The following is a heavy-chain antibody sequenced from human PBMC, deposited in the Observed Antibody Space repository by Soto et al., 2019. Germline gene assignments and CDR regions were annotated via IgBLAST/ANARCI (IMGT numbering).Heavy chain of an antibody. CDR2: IIPIFGTA. CDR1: GGTFSSYA. J-gene: IGHJ6*02. Sequence: QVQLVQYGAEVKKPGSSVKVSCKASGGTFSSYAISWVRQAPGQGLEWMGGIIPIFGTANYAQKFQGRVTITVDKSTSTAYMELSSLRSEDTAVYYCARDVRQQQLVRAYYYYGMDVWGQGTTVTVSS. V-gene: IGHV1-69*06. D-gene: IGHD6-13*01. CDR3: ARDVRQQQLVRAYYYYGMDV.